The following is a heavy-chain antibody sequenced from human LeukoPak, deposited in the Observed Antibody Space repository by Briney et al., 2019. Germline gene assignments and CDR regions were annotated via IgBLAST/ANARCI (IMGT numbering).Heavy chain of an antibody. CDR1: GFSLSTSGVG. V-gene: IGHV2-5*02. CDR2: IYWDGDK. Sequence: SGPTLVKPTRTLTLTCTFSGFSLSTSGVGVGWIRQPPGKALEWLALIYWDGDKRYSPSLKSRLTITKDTSKNQVVLTMTNMDPVDTATYYCAHRGFPLWFGELFSGAFDIWGQGTMVTVSS. J-gene: IGHJ3*02. D-gene: IGHD3-10*01. CDR3: AHRGFPLWFGELFSGAFDI.